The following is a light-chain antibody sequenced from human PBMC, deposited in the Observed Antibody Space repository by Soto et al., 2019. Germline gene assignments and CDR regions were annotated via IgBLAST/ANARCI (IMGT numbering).Light chain of an antibody. J-gene: IGLJ1*01. V-gene: IGLV2-23*02. CDR2: EVS. CDR3: CSYAGSNDV. Sequence: ALTQPASVSGSPGQSITISCTGTSSDVGNYNLVSWYQHHPGKAPKLMIYEVSKRPSGVSNRFSGSKSGDTASLTISGLQAEDEADYYCCSYAGSNDVFGTGTKLTVL. CDR1: SSDVGNYNL.